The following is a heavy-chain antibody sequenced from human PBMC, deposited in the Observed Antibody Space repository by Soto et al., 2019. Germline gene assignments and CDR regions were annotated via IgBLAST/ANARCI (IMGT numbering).Heavy chain of an antibody. D-gene: IGHD4-17*01. V-gene: IGHV1-2*04. CDR3: ARVHGDYAGYYSGMDV. CDR2: INPNSGGT. Sequence: QVQLVQSGAEVKKPGASVKVSCKASGYTFTGYYMHWVRQAPGQGLEWMGWINPNSGGTNYAQKFQGWVTMTRDTSISTAYMELSRLRSDDTAVYACARVHGDYAGYYSGMDVWGQGTTVTVSS. J-gene: IGHJ6*02. CDR1: GYTFTGYY.